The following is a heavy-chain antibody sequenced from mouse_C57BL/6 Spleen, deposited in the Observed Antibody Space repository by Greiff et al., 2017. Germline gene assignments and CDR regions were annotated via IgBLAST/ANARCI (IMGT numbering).Heavy chain of an antibody. V-gene: IGHV1-81*01. D-gene: IGHD2-1*01. Sequence: QVQLQQSGAELARPGASVKLSCKASGYTFTSYGISWVKQRPGQGLEWIGEIYPRSGNTYYTEKFKGKATLTADKSSSTAYMELRSLTSEDSAVYFCARSGGNYVYFDYWGQGTTLTVSS. CDR1: GYTFTSYG. CDR3: ARSGGNYVYFDY. J-gene: IGHJ2*01. CDR2: IYPRSGNT.